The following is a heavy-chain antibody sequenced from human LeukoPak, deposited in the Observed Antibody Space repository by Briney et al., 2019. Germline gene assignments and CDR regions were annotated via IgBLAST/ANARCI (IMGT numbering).Heavy chain of an antibody. CDR3: ARGHYYFDY. CDR2: IKQDGSEK. Sequence: RGSPRLSCAASGFTFSTYWMSWVRQAPGKGLEWVANIKQDGSEKYYVDSVKGRFTISRDNAKNSVYLQMNSLRGEDTAVYYCARGHYYFDYWGEGTLVTVSS. CDR1: GFTFSTYW. J-gene: IGHJ4*02. V-gene: IGHV3-7*04.